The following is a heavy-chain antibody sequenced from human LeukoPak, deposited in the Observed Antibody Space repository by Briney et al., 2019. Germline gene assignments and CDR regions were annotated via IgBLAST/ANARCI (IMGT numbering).Heavy chain of an antibody. CDR1: GYSFTNYF. D-gene: IGHD3-16*01. J-gene: IGHJ4*02. Sequence: ASVKVSCKASGYSFTNYFMHWVRQAPGQGLEWMGIIKPSGGSTSYPQNFQGRVTMTRDTSTSTVYMELSSLRSEDTAVYYCVREEEGGTLDYWGQGTLVTVSS. V-gene: IGHV1-46*01. CDR2: IKPSGGST. CDR3: VREEEGGTLDY.